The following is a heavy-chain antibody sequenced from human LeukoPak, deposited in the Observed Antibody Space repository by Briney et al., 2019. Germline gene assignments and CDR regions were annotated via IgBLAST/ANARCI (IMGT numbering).Heavy chain of an antibody. D-gene: IGHD3-10*01. CDR2: IYTSGST. J-gene: IGHJ4*02. Sequence: ASETLSLTCTVSGGSISSGSYYWSWIRQPAGKGLEWIGRIYTSGSTNYNPSLKSRVTMSVDMSTSQISLKLSSVTAADTAVYYCARAVGGDGSGSLWGPGTLVTVSS. V-gene: IGHV4-61*02. CDR3: ARAVGGDGSGSL. CDR1: GGSISSGSYY.